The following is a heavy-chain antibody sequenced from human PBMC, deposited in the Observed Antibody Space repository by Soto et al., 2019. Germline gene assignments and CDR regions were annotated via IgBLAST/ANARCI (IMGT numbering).Heavy chain of an antibody. D-gene: IGHD4-17*01. V-gene: IGHV4-30-4*01. Sequence: QVQLQESGPGLVKPSQTLSLTCTVSGGSISSGDYYWSWIRQPPGKGLERIGYIYYSGSTYYNPSLKSRVTISVDTSKNQFSLKLSTVTAADTAVYYCARDTPTVVTPGDAFDIWGQGTMVTVSS. CDR1: GGSISSGDYY. J-gene: IGHJ3*02. CDR3: ARDTPTVVTPGDAFDI. CDR2: IYYSGST.